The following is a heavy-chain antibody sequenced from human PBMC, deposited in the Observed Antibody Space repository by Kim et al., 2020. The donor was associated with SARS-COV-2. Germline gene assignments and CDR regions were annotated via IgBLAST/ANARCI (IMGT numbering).Heavy chain of an antibody. CDR1: GGSISSYY. CDR2: IYYSGST. J-gene: IGHJ3*02. Sequence: SETLSLTCSVSGGSISSYYWSWIRQSPGKGLEWIGYIYYSGSTNYNPSLKSRGTISVDTSKNQFSLKLTSVTAADAAVYYCAISYGSERIHAFDIWGQGT. D-gene: IGHD3-10*01. CDR3: AISYGSERIHAFDI. V-gene: IGHV4-59*08.